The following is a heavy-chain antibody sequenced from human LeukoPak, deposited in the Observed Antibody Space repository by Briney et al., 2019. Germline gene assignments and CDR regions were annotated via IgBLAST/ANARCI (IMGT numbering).Heavy chain of an antibody. Sequence: GASVKVSCKASSYTFTNYGISWGRQAPGQGLGGMGWISAYNGNTNYAQKLKGRVTMTTDTSTSTVYMELRSLRSDDTAVYYCARKLPYYYDSSGYYGYWGQGTLVTVSS. CDR1: SYTFTNYG. CDR3: ARKLPYYYDSSGYYGY. D-gene: IGHD3-22*01. J-gene: IGHJ4*02. CDR2: ISAYNGNT. V-gene: IGHV1-18*01.